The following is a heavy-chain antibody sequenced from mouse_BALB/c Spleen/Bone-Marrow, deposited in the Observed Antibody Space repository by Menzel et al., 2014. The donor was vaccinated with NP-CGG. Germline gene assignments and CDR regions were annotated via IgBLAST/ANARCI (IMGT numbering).Heavy chain of an antibody. D-gene: IGHD1-1*01. CDR1: DYGFTDYW. Sequence: VQLQESGAELVRPGSSVKISCKASDYGFTDYWMNWLRQRPGQGPEWIGQIFPVNADTNYKANFKDKVTLTADKSSTTAYMQLNSLTSEDSAVYFCARFATGSFAYWGQGTLVTVSA. J-gene: IGHJ3*01. CDR2: IFPVNADT. V-gene: IGHV1-80*01. CDR3: ARFATGSFAY.